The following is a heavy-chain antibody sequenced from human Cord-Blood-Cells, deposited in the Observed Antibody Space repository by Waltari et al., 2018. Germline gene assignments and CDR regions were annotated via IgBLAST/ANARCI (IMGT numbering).Heavy chain of an antibody. CDR3: ARGRLYNWGSEEYYFDY. V-gene: IGHV1-18*04. J-gene: IGHJ4*02. D-gene: IGHD1-1*01. CDR2: ISAYNGNT. Sequence: QVQLVQSGAEVKKPGASVKVSCKASGYTFTRSGISWVRHAPGQGLEWMGWISAYNGNTNYAQKLQGRVTMTTDTSTSTAYMELRSLRSDDTAVYYCARGRLYNWGSEEYYFDYWGQGTLVTVSS. CDR1: GYTFTRSG.